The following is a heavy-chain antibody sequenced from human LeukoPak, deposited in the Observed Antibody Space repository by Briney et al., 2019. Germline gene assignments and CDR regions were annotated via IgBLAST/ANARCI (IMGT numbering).Heavy chain of an antibody. CDR3: ARDDGYYGSGRSNWYFDL. Sequence: SETLSPTCTVSGGSINSYYWSWIRQPPGKGLEWIGYIYYTGSTNYNPSLKSRVTISVDTSKNQFSLKLSSVTAADTAVYYCARDDGYYGSGRSNWYFDLWGRGTLVTVSS. CDR2: IYYTGST. V-gene: IGHV4-59*01. D-gene: IGHD3-10*01. CDR1: GGSINSYY. J-gene: IGHJ2*01.